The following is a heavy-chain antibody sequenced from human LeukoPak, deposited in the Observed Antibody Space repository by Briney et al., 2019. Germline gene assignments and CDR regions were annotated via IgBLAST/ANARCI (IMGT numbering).Heavy chain of an antibody. J-gene: IGHJ6*02. CDR1: GFTFSSYS. Sequence: GGSLRLSCAASGFTFSSYSMNWVRQAPGKVLEWVSYISSSSTIYYADSVKGRFTISRDNAKNSLYLQMNSLRAEDTAVYYCARDLTYYDSSGYYYGIYYYYGMDVWGQGTTVTVSS. D-gene: IGHD3-22*01. V-gene: IGHV3-48*01. CDR3: ARDLTYYDSSGYYYGIYYYYGMDV. CDR2: ISSSSTI.